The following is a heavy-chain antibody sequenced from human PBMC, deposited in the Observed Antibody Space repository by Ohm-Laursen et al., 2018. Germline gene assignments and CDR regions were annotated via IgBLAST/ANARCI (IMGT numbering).Heavy chain of an antibody. J-gene: IGHJ6*02. CDR3: ARHLYYYGSGRFSSYYYYGMDV. D-gene: IGHD3-10*01. V-gene: IGHV4-59*08. CDR2: IYYSGST. CDR1: GGSISSYY. Sequence: TLSLTCTVSGGSISSYYWSWIRQPPGKGLEWIGYIYYSGSTNYNPSLKSRVTISVDTSKNQFSLKLSSVTAADTAVYYCARHLYYYGSGRFSSYYYYGMDVWGQGTTVTVSS.